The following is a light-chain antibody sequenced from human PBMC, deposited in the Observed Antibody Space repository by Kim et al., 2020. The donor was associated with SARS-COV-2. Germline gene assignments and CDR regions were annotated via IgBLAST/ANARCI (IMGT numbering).Light chain of an antibody. Sequence: AVQPTCTLSSGHSSDIIAWHQQQPGRAPRYLMKLERGRPHDKGSGVPDRFSGSSSGADRYLTISHLQSEDEADYDCETWDRTTRVFGGGTQLTVL. CDR1: SGHSSDI. CDR2: LERGRPH. V-gene: IGLV4-60*03. J-gene: IGLJ3*02. CDR3: ETWDRTTRV.